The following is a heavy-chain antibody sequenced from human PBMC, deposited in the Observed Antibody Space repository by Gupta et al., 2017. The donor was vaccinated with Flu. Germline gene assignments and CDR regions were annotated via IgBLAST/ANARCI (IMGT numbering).Heavy chain of an antibody. J-gene: IGHJ6*02. D-gene: IGHD3-3*01. CDR2: VYYSGST. V-gene: IGHV4-39*01. Sequence: QLQLQESGPGLVKPSETLSLTCTVSGASISSSDYYWGWIRQPPGKGLEWIGSVYYSGSTYYNPSLKSRVTISVDTSKSQFSLKLSSVTAADTAVYYCVGLTYDFWKGLDVWGRGTTVTVSS. CDR3: VGLTYDFWKGLDV. CDR1: GASISSSDYY.